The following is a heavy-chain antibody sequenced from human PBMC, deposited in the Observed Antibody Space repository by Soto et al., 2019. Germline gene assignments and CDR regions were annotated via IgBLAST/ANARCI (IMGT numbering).Heavy chain of an antibody. CDR2: IHGSGAIT. D-gene: IGHD3-10*01. CDR1: GLTFSRFA. Sequence: EVQVLQSGGGLVQPGGSLRLSCAASGLTFSRFAMSWVRQAPGKGLEWVATIHGSGAITNYADSVRGRFTISRDNSKDMIYLQLNTLRVEYTAVYYCANDKGPGSYTNWCFDVWGRGTLVTVSS. CDR3: ANDKGPGSYTNWCFDV. V-gene: IGHV3-23*01. J-gene: IGHJ2*01.